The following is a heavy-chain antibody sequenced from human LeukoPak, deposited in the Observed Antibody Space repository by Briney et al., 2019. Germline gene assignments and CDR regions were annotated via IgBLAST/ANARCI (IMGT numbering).Heavy chain of an antibody. CDR2: FSSSGSTI. Sequence: NPGGSLRLSCAASGFTFSDYYMSWIRQAPGKGLEWVPYFSSSGSTIYYADSVKGRFTISRDNAKNSLYLQMNSLRAEDTAVYYCASSYYYDSSGYYYFDYWGQGTLVTVSS. D-gene: IGHD3-22*01. J-gene: IGHJ4*02. V-gene: IGHV3-11*01. CDR1: GFTFSDYY. CDR3: ASSYYYDSSGYYYFDY.